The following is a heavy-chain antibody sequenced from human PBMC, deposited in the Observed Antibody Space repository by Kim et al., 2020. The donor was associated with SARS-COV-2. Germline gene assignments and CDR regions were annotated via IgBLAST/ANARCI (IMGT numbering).Heavy chain of an antibody. CDR3: ARAEGVTYPIFGVVIGDGPWYFDL. Sequence: ASVKVSCKASGYTFTSYAMHWVRQAPGQRLEWMGWINAGNGNTKYSQKFQGRVTITRDTSASTAYMELSSLRSEDTAVYYCARAEGVTYPIFGVVIGDGPWYFDLWGRGTLVTGSS. D-gene: IGHD3-3*01. CDR1: GYTFTSYA. CDR2: INAGNGNT. J-gene: IGHJ2*01. V-gene: IGHV1-3*01.